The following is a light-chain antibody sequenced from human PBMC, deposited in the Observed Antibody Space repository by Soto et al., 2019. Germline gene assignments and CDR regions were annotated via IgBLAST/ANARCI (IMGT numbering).Light chain of an antibody. J-gene: IGKJ1*01. CDR2: GAS. CDR1: QSVSSNY. V-gene: IGKV3-20*01. Sequence: VLTQSPGTLSLSPGERATLSCRASQSVSSNYLAWYQQKPGQAQRLLIYGASSRATDIPDRFSGSGSGTDFTLTISRLEPADFAVYYCQRYGSSRPWTFGQGTKVDIK. CDR3: QRYGSSRPWT.